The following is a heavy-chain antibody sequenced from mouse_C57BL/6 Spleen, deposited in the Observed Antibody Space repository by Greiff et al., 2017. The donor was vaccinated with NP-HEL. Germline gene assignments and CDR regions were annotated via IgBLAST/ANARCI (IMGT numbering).Heavy chain of an antibody. D-gene: IGHD2-1*01. CDR2: ILPGSGST. Sequence: QVHVKQSGAELVRPGASVKLSCKATGYTFTGYWIEWVKQRPGHGLEWIGEILPGSGSTNYNEKFKGKATFTADTSSNTAYMQLSSLTTEDSAIYYCARGVRAYYYAMDYWGQGTSVTVSS. J-gene: IGHJ4*01. CDR1: GYTFTGYW. V-gene: IGHV1-9*01. CDR3: ARGVRAYYYAMDY.